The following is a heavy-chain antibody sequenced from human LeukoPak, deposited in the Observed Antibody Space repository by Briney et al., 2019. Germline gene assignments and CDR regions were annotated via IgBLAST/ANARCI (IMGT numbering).Heavy chain of an antibody. V-gene: IGHV4-34*01. Sequence: SETLSLTCAVYGGSFSGYYWSCIRQPPGKGLEWIGEINHSGSTNYNPPLKSRLTISVDTSKNQFSLKLNSVTAADTAVYYCASFRWGVGFEHWGEGTVVTVSS. CDR3: ASFRWGVGFEH. D-gene: IGHD3-16*01. CDR1: GGSFSGYY. CDR2: INHSGST. J-gene: IGHJ4*02.